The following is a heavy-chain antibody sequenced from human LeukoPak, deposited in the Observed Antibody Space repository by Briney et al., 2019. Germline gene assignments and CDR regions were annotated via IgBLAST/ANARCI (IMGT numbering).Heavy chain of an antibody. V-gene: IGHV4-34*01. CDR2: INHSGST. CDR1: GGSFSGYY. CDR3: ARGPELYYYDSSGYYQLIPFDY. D-gene: IGHD3-22*01. J-gene: IGHJ4*02. Sequence: PSETLSLTCAVYGGSFSGYYWSWIRQPPGKGLEWIGEINHSGSTNYNPSLKSRVTISVDTSKNQFSLKLSSVTAADTAVYYCARGPELYYYDSSGYYQLIPFDYWGQGTLVTVSS.